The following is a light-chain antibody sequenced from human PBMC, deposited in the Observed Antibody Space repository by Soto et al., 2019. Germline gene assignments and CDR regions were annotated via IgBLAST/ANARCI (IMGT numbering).Light chain of an antibody. CDR2: EVS. CDR3: TSYKTSSTYV. V-gene: IGLV2-18*02. Sequence: QSARTQPPPVSGSPGQSVTISCTGTSSDVGSYNRVSWYQQPPGTAPKLMIYEVSNRPSGVPDRFSGSKSGNTASLTISGLQAEDEADYYCTSYKTSSTYVFGTGTKVTVL. J-gene: IGLJ1*01. CDR1: SSDVGSYNR.